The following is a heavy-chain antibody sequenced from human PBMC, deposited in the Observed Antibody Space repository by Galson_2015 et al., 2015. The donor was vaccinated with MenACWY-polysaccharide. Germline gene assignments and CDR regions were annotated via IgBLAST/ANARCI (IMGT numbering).Heavy chain of an antibody. Sequence: SLRLSCAASGFTFSSYWMSWVRQAPGKGLEWVANIKQDGSEEYYVDSVKGRFTISRDSAKNSLYLQMNSLRAEDTAVYYCARVGVDFWSGTQEKAYCFDYWGQGTLVTVSS. D-gene: IGHD3-3*01. V-gene: IGHV3-7*01. CDR1: GFTFSSYW. CDR3: ARVGVDFWSGTQEKAYCFDY. CDR2: IKQDGSEE. J-gene: IGHJ4*02.